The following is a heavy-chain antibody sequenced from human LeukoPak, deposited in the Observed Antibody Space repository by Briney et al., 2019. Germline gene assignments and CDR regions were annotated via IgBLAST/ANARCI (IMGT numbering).Heavy chain of an antibody. Sequence: PSETLSLTCTVSGGSISSYYWSWIRQPPGKGLEWIGYIYYSGSTNYNPSPKSRVTISVDTSKNQFSLKLSSVTAADTAVYYCAIYSSGWYAFDYWGQGTLVTVSS. CDR1: GGSISSYY. CDR3: AIYSSGWYAFDY. CDR2: IYYSGST. D-gene: IGHD6-19*01. V-gene: IGHV4-59*01. J-gene: IGHJ4*02.